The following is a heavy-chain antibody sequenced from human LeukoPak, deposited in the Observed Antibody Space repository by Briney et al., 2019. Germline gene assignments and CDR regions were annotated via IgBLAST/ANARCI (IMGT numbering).Heavy chain of an antibody. CDR2: INSDGSDT. J-gene: IGHJ4*02. CDR1: GFTFSNSW. CDR3: ARGKYTRHLDY. D-gene: IGHD1-1*01. Sequence: PGGSLRLSCAASGFTFSNSWMHWVRQSQGEGLVWVSRINSDGSDTTYADSAKGRFNISRDNAKNSLYLETDSLRAEHTALYYCARGKYTRHLDYWGQGALVAVSS. V-gene: IGHV3-74*03.